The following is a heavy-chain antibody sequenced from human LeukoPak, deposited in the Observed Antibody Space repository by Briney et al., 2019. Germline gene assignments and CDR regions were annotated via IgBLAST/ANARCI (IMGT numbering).Heavy chain of an antibody. CDR2: ISYDGPNK. J-gene: IGHJ6*03. D-gene: IGHD3-22*01. CDR1: GFTFSSYA. Sequence: GGSLRLSCAASGFTFSSYAMHWVRQAPGKGLEWVAAISYDGPNKYYVDSVKGRFTISRDNSKNTLYLQMNSLRAEDTAVYYCARTQKEYDSSGYYYRYYYYYMDVWGKGTTVTVSS. CDR3: ARTQKEYDSSGYYYRYYYYYMDV. V-gene: IGHV3-30*04.